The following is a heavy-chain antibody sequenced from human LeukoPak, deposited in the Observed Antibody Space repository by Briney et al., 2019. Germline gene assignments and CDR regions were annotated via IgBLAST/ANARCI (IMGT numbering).Heavy chain of an antibody. D-gene: IGHD6-13*01. CDR1: AVTFSSYS. J-gene: IGHJ4*02. CDR2: ISSSSSYI. Sequence: PGGSLRLSCAASAVTFSSYSMNCVRQAPGKGLEWVSSISSSSSYIYYADSVKGRFTISRDNAKNSLYLQMNSLRAEDTAVYYCAREVSSSWYAIDYWGQGTLVTVSS. V-gene: IGHV3-21*01. CDR3: AREVSSSWYAIDY.